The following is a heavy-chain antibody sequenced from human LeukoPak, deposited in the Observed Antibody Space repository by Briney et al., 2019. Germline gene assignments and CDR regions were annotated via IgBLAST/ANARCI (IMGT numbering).Heavy chain of an antibody. V-gene: IGHV4-59*01. Sequence: SETLSLTCTVSGGSISSYYWSWIRQPPGKGLEWIGYIYYSGSTNYNPSLKSRVTISVDTSKNQFSLKLSSVTAADTAVYYCARVPGGYDFWSGYSPRFYYMDVWGKGTTVTVSS. CDR3: ARVPGGYDFWSGYSPRFYYMDV. D-gene: IGHD3-3*01. CDR2: IYYSGST. CDR1: GGSISSYY. J-gene: IGHJ6*03.